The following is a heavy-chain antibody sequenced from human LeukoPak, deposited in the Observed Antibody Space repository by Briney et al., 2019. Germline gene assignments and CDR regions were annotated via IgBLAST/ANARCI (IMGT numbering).Heavy chain of an antibody. CDR1: GGTFSSYA. CDR2: IIPIFGTA. V-gene: IGHV1-69*05. CDR3: ARTYDSSGYYKGSNYFQH. Sequence: SSVKVSCKASGGTFSSYAISWVRQAPGQGLELMGRIIPIFGTANYAQKFQGRVTITTDESTSTAYMELSSLRSEDTAVYYCARTYDSSGYYKGSNYFQHWGQGTLVTVSS. D-gene: IGHD3-22*01. J-gene: IGHJ1*01.